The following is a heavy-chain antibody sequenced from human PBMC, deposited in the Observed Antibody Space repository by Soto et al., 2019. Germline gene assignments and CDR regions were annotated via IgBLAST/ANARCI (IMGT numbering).Heavy chain of an antibody. Sequence: SVKVSCKASGFTFTNSAMQWVRQARGQRLEWIGWIVVGSGNTNYAQKFQERVTITRDMSTSTAYMELSSLRSEDTAVYYCAASYRLYCSGGSCYPGSYYYYMDVWGKGTTVTVSS. V-gene: IGHV1-58*02. J-gene: IGHJ6*03. D-gene: IGHD2-15*01. CDR3: AASYRLYCSGGSCYPGSYYYYMDV. CDR2: IVVGSGNT. CDR1: GFTFTNSA.